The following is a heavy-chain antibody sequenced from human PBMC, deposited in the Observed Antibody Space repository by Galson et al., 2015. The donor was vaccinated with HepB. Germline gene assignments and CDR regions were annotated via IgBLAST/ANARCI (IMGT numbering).Heavy chain of an antibody. Sequence: ETLSLTCTVSGGSVSSDSYYWNWIRQPPGKGLEWVGFVYYTGSTSSNPSLKSRVTISVETSKNQFSLRLTSVTAADTAVYYCARGEWKIWSPLSLRGGFDYWGQGSLVTVSS. D-gene: IGHD3-3*01. CDR1: GGSVSSDSYY. V-gene: IGHV4-61*01. J-gene: IGHJ4*01. CDR3: ARGEWKIWSPLSLRGGFDY. CDR2: VYYTGST.